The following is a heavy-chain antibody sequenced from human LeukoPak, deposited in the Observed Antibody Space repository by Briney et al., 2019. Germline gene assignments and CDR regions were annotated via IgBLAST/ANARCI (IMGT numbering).Heavy chain of an antibody. CDR2: INSDGSST. J-gene: IGHJ5*02. V-gene: IGHV3-74*01. D-gene: IGHD1-26*01. CDR3: VRGVGGDSRFDP. Sequence: SGGSLRLSCAASGFTFSSYWMHWVRHAPGKGLVWVSRINSDGSSTRYADSVKGRFTISRDNAKNTLYLQMNSLRAEDTAVYYCVRGVGGDSRFDPWGQGTLVPVSS. CDR1: GFTFSSYW.